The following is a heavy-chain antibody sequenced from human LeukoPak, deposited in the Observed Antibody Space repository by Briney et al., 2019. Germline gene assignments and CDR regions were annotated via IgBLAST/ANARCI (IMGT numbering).Heavy chain of an antibody. D-gene: IGHD2-21*02. CDR2: ISYDGSNK. V-gene: IGHV3-30-3*01. Sequence: GGSLRLSCAASGFIFSSYVMHWVRQAPGKGLEWVAVISYDGSNKYYADSVMGRFTISRDNSKNRLYLQMNSLRPEDTAVYYCARDSYCGGDCSPPGMESPIFDYWGQGTLVTVSS. CDR1: GFIFSSYV. CDR3: ARDSYCGGDCSPPGMESPIFDY. J-gene: IGHJ4*02.